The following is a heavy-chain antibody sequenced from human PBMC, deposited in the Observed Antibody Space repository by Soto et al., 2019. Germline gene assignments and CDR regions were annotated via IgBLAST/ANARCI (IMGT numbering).Heavy chain of an antibody. J-gene: IGHJ4*02. CDR2: IYYSGST. D-gene: IGHD3-22*01. V-gene: IGHV4-39*01. CDR3: ARQKFITMIAH. CDR1: GGSISSSSYY. Sequence: SETLSLTCTVSGGSISSSSYYWGWIRQPPGKGLEWIGSIYYSGSTYYNPSLKSRVTISVDTSKNQFSLKLSSVTAADTAVYYCARQKFITMIAHWGQGTLVTVSS.